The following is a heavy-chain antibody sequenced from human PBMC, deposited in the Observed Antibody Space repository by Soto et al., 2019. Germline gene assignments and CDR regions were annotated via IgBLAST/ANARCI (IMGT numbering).Heavy chain of an antibody. J-gene: IGHJ5*02. Sequence: QVQLVESGGGVVQPGRSLRLSCAASGFTFSSYAMHWVRQAPGKGLEWVAVISYDGSNKYYADSVKGRFTISRDNSKNTLYLQMNGLRAEETAVYYCARDSIVVVVAATSSRWFDPWGQGTLVTVSS. D-gene: IGHD2-15*01. V-gene: IGHV3-30-3*01. CDR3: ARDSIVVVVAATSSRWFDP. CDR2: ISYDGSNK. CDR1: GFTFSSYA.